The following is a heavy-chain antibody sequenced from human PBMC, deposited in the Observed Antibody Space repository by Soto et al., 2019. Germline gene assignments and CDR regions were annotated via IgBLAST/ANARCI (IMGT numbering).Heavy chain of an antibody. CDR3: ARDRSTYGGGGTGEVKENWFDP. D-gene: IGHD2-8*01. J-gene: IGHJ5*02. CDR1: GGSISRYY. V-gene: IGHV4-59*01. CDR2: AYYSGDT. Sequence: PSETLSLTCSVSGGSISRYYWSWIRQPPGKGLEWIGYAYYSGDTGYNPSLQSRVTMAVDTSKNQVSLKLTSATAADTAVYYCARDRSTYGGGGTGEVKENWFDPWGQGALVTVSS.